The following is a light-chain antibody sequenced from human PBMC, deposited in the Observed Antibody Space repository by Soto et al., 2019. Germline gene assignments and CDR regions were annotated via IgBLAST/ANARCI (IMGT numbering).Light chain of an antibody. J-gene: IGKJ1*01. V-gene: IGKV3-20*01. CDR2: GAS. Sequence: EIVMTQSPATLSVSPGERATLSCRASQRISRYLAWYQQKPGQGPRLLIYGASSRATGTPDRFSGSGSGTDFTLTINRLEPEDFALYYCQQYGSSPPTYGQGTKVDIK. CDR3: QQYGSSPPT. CDR1: QRISRY.